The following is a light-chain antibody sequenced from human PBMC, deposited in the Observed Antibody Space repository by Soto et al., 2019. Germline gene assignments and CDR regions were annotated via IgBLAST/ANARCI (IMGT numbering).Light chain of an antibody. V-gene: IGKV1-5*03. Sequence: DIQMTQSPSTLSASVGDRVTITCRASQSISNWLAWYQQRPGKAPKLLIYKASSLEGGVPSRFSGSRSGTEFTLTISSLQPDDFATYYCQQYNTYSRTFGQGPKVEIK. CDR1: QSISNW. CDR2: KAS. J-gene: IGKJ1*01. CDR3: QQYNTYSRT.